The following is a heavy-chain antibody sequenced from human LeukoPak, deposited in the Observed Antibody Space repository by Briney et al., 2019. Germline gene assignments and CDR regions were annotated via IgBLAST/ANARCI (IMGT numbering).Heavy chain of an antibody. V-gene: IGHV3-53*01. J-gene: IGHJ4*02. D-gene: IGHD6-19*01. CDR1: GFTVSSDY. CDR3: AREQWLALDY. CDR2: IYSGGST. Sequence: PGGSLRLSCAASGFTVSSDYMSWVRQAPGKGLEWFSVIYSGGSTYYADSAKGRFTISRDNSKNTLYLQMNSLRAEDTAVYYCAREQWLALDYWGQGTLVTVSS.